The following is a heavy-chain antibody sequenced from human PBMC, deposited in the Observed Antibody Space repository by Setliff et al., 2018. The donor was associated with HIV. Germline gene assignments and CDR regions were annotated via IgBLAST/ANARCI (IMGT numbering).Heavy chain of an antibody. CDR1: GGTFSSYP. CDR2: IIPIFGTT. D-gene: IGHD3-22*01. Sequence: ASVKVSCKASGGTFSSYPISWVRQAPGQGLEWMGGIIPIFGTTHYAQKFQGRVTATADESTITAYMQLSSLRSDDTAVYYCARGRNYDSSGYGDYYYYMDVWGKGTTVTVSS. V-gene: IGHV1-69*13. J-gene: IGHJ6*03. CDR3: ARGRNYDSSGYGDYYYYMDV.